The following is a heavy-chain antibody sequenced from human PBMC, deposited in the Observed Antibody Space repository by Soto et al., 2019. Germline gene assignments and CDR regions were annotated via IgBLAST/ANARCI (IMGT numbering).Heavy chain of an antibody. CDR1: GYTFTSYG. CDR2: ISAYNGNT. Sequence: ASVKVSCKASGYTFTSYGISWVRQAPGQGLEWMGWISAYNGNTNYAQKLQGRVTMTTDTSTSTAYMELRSLRSDDTAVYYCARQGEEVITMVRGVITILDNKEGIDYWGQGTLVTVSS. D-gene: IGHD3-10*01. CDR3: ARQGEEVITMVRGVITILDNKEGIDY. J-gene: IGHJ4*02. V-gene: IGHV1-18*01.